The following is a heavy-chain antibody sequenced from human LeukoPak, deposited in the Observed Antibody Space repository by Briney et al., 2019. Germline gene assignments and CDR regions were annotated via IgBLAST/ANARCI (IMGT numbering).Heavy chain of an antibody. D-gene: IGHD3-3*01. CDR1: GYTFTSYD. V-gene: IGHV1-8*01. J-gene: IGHJ5*02. Sequence: ASVKVSCKASGYTFTSYDINWVRQATGQGLEWMGWMNPNSGNTGYAQKFQGRVTMTRNTSISTAYMELSSLRSEDTAVHYCAREYYDFWSGYYASTRTMYNWFDPWGQGTLVTVSS. CDR2: MNPNSGNT. CDR3: AREYYDFWSGYYASTRTMYNWFDP.